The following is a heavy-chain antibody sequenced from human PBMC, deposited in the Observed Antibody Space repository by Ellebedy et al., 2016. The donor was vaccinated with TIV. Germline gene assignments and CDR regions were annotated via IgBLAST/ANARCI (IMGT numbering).Heavy chain of an antibody. D-gene: IGHD6-13*01. Sequence: GESLKISCAASGFTFSSYTMNWVRQAPGKGLEWLSQISSSSSSIYYADSVKGRFTISRDNAKNSVYLQMNSLRDEDTAVYYCARDQGTSWVEFDYWGQGTLVTVSS. CDR2: ISSSSSSI. CDR3: ARDQGTSWVEFDY. J-gene: IGHJ4*02. CDR1: GFTFSSYT. V-gene: IGHV3-48*02.